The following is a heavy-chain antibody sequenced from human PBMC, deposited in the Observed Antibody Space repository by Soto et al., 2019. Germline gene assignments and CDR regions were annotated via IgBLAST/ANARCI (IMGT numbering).Heavy chain of an antibody. D-gene: IGHD2-2*01. CDR1: GYTFTNYD. V-gene: IGHV1-8*01. Sequence: ASVKVSCKTSGYTFTNYDINWVRQAAGHGLEWMGWMNPNSDYTGYAQKFQGRVTMTSNTPINTAYMELSSPRSEDTAVYYCARGLTYCRTTSCYSIDYWGQGTPVTVSS. J-gene: IGHJ4*02. CDR2: MNPNSDYT. CDR3: ARGLTYCRTTSCYSIDY.